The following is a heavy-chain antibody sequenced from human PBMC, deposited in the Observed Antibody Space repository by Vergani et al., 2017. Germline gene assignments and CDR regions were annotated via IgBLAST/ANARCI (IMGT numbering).Heavy chain of an antibody. Sequence: QVQLVQSGAEVKKPGASVKVSCKASGYTFTGYYMHWVRQAPGQGLEWMGWINPNSGGTNYAQKLQGRVTMTTDTSTSTAYMELRSLRSDDTAVYYCARHYGSGNRIPEFYFDYWGQGTLVTVSS. CDR2: INPNSGGT. V-gene: IGHV1-2*02. D-gene: IGHD3-10*01. CDR1: GYTFTGYY. CDR3: ARHYGSGNRIPEFYFDY. J-gene: IGHJ4*02.